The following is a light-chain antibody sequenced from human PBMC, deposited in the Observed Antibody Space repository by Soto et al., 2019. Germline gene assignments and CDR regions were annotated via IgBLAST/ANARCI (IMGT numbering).Light chain of an antibody. CDR3: QQYYSYPLT. CDR2: AAS. V-gene: IGKV1-8*01. CDR1: QGISSY. J-gene: IGKJ3*01. Sequence: ALRMTQSPSSFSASTGDRVTITCRASQGISSYLAWYQQKPGKAPKLLIYAASTLQSGVPSRFSGSGSGTYFTLTISCLQSEDFATYYCQQYYSYPLTFGPGTKVDIK.